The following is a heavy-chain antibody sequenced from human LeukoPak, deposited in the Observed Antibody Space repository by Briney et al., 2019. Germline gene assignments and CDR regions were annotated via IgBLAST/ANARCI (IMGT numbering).Heavy chain of an antibody. V-gene: IGHV1-18*01. J-gene: IGHJ4*02. D-gene: IGHD6-13*01. CDR1: GYIFTNFG. CDR3: AREDPLSSNWYYFDY. Sequence: ASVKVSCKTSGYIFTNFGISWVRQAPGQGLEWMGWISAYDYTTNYAQKFQGRLTMTTDTSTRTVYMELRSLRSDDTAVYYRAREDPLSSNWYYFDYWGQGTLVTVSS. CDR2: ISAYDYTT.